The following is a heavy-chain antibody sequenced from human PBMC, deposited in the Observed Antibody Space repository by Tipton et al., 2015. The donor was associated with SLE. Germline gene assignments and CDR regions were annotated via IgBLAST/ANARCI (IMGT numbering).Heavy chain of an antibody. CDR1: GGSFSGYY. CDR2: INHSGST. CDR3: ARERCSSFQH. J-gene: IGHJ1*01. Sequence: TLSLTCAVYGGSFSGYYWSWIRQPPGKGLEWIGEINHSGSTNYNPSLKSRVTISVDTSKNQFSLKLSAVTAADTAVYYCARERCSSFQHWGQGTLATVSS. D-gene: IGHD6-6*01. V-gene: IGHV4-34*01.